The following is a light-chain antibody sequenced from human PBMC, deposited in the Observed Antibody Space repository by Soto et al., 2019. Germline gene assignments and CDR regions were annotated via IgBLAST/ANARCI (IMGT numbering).Light chain of an antibody. CDR3: QQYNNWWT. CDR1: QSVSSN. J-gene: IGKJ1*01. Sequence: EIVMTQSPATLSVSPGERTTLSCRASQSVSSNVAWYQQKPGQAPRLLIYGASTRATGIPARFSGSGSGTQFTLTISSLQSEDFAVYYCQQYNNWWTFGQGTKVEMK. V-gene: IGKV3-15*01. CDR2: GAS.